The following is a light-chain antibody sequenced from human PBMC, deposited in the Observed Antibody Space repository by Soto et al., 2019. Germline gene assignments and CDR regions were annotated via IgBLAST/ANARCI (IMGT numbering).Light chain of an antibody. CDR2: GAS. J-gene: IGKJ1*01. V-gene: IGKV3-15*01. CDR1: QSVSSN. CDR3: QQYNNWPPWT. Sequence: EILMTQSPATLSVSPGERATLSCRASQSVSSNLAWYQQKPGQAPRLLIYGASLRATGISARFSGSGSGTEFTLTISSLQSEDFAVYYCQQYNNWPPWTFGQGTKVEIK.